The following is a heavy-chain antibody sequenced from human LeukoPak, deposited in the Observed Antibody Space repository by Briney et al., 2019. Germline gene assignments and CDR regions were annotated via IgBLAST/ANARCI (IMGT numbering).Heavy chain of an antibody. CDR2: IDPSDSYT. J-gene: IGHJ5*02. CDR1: GYSFTSYW. Sequence: GETLKISCKGSGYSFTSYWISWVRQMPGKGLEWMGRIDPSDSYTNYSPSFQGHVTISADKSISTAYLQWSSLKASDTAMYYCARLQDYYGSGRAGFDPWGQGTLVTVSS. D-gene: IGHD3-10*01. V-gene: IGHV5-10-1*01. CDR3: ARLQDYYGSGRAGFDP.